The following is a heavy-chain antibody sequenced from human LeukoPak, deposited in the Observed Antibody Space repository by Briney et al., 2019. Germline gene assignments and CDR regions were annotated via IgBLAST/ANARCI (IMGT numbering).Heavy chain of an antibody. V-gene: IGHV3-23*01. CDR2: IGFRVGDI. CDR3: AKRSRSGTFYFDY. J-gene: IGHJ4*02. Sequence: GGSLRLSCAASGFTFNSFALSWVRQSPGEGLEWVSSIGFRVGDILYADPVKGRFTISRDNSKNTLYLYMNSLRADDTAVYFCAKRSRSGTFYFDYWGQGTQVTVSS. CDR1: GFTFNSFA. D-gene: IGHD1-26*01.